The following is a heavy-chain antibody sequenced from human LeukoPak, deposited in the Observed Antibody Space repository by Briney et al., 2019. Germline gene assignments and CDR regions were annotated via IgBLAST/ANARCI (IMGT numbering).Heavy chain of an antibody. CDR1: GYTFTSYY. D-gene: IGHD4-17*01. CDR3: ARGKTTVTTAHDAFDI. Sequence: ASVKVSCKASGYTFTSYYMHWVRQAPGQGLGWMGIINPSGGSTSYAQKFQGRVTMTRDMSTSTVYMELSSLRSEDTAVYYCARGKTTVTTAHDAFDIWGQGTMVTVSS. CDR2: INPSGGST. J-gene: IGHJ3*02. V-gene: IGHV1-46*01.